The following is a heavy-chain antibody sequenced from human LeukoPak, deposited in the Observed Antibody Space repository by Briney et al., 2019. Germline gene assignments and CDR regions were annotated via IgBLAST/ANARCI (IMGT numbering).Heavy chain of an antibody. V-gene: IGHV4-4*07. D-gene: IGHD4-17*01. CDR2: IYTSGST. CDR1: GGSISNYY. CDR3: AAPSTDYGDYDLYLGY. Sequence: SETLSLTCTVSGGSISNYYWSWIRQPAGKGLEWIGRIYTSGSTNYNPSLKSRVTMSVDTSKNQFSLKLSSVTAADTAVYYCAAPSTDYGDYDLYLGYWGQGTLVTVSS. J-gene: IGHJ4*02.